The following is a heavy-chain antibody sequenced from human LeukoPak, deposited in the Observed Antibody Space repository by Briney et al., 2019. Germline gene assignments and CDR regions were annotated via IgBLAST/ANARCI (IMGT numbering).Heavy chain of an antibody. D-gene: IGHD3-16*01. V-gene: IGHV4-30-4*08. J-gene: IGHJ3*02. CDR3: ARLYAPGDI. CDR1: GNSISSGDYY. Sequence: SQTLSLTCTVSGNSISSGDYYWSWIRQPPGKGLEWIGEINHSGSTNYNPSLKSRVTISVDTSKNQFSLKLSSETAADTAVYYCARLYAPGDIWGQGTMVTVSS. CDR2: INHSGST.